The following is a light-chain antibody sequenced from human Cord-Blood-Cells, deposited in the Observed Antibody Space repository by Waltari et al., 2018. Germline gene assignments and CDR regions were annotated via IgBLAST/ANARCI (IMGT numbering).Light chain of an antibody. V-gene: IGLV2-14*01. CDR3: SAYTSSSTWV. J-gene: IGLJ3*02. Sequence: QSALTQPASVSVSPGQSITISCTGTSSDVGGYNYVSWYQQHPGKATKLMIYDVSKPPSGVSNRFSGSKSGNTASLTISGLQAEDEADYYCSAYTSSSTWVFGGGTKLTVL. CDR1: SSDVGGYNY. CDR2: DVS.